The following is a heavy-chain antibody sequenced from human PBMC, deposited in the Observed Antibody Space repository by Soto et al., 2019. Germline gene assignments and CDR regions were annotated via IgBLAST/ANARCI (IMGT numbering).Heavy chain of an antibody. Sequence: SETLSLTCAVYGGSFSGYYWSWIRQPPGKGLEWIGEINHSGSTNYNPSLKSRVTISVDTSKNQFSLKLSSVTAADTAVYYCARAMRASGSGYWGQGTLVTVSS. CDR3: ARAMRASGSGY. V-gene: IGHV4-34*01. CDR1: GGSFSGYY. CDR2: INHSGST. D-gene: IGHD3-10*01. J-gene: IGHJ4*02.